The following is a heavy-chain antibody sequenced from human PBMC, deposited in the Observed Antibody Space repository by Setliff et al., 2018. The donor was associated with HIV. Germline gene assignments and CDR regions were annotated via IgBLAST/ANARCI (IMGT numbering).Heavy chain of an antibody. CDR3: ARDVCSGAYCYAYYYYGMDV. Sequence: GGSLRLSCAASGFTFSSYGMHWVRQAPGKGLEWVAFIHYDESIKYYADSVKGRFTISRDNSKNTLYLQMNSLRAEDTAVYYCARDVCSGAYCYAYYYYGMDVWGQGTMVTVSS. CDR1: GFTFSSYG. D-gene: IGHD2-15*01. CDR2: IHYDESIK. V-gene: IGHV3-30*02. J-gene: IGHJ6*02.